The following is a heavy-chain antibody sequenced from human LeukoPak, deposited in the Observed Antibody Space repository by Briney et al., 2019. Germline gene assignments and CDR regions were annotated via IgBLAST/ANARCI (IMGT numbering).Heavy chain of an antibody. CDR1: GGTFSNYA. CDR3: ARLPYSSGWPDP. Sequence: ASVKVSCKASGGTFSNYAISWVRQAPGQGLEWMGWISAYNGNTNYAQKLQGRVTMTTDTSTSTAYMELRSLRSDDTAVYYCARLPYSSGWPDPWGQGTLVTVSS. V-gene: IGHV1-18*01. J-gene: IGHJ5*02. CDR2: ISAYNGNT. D-gene: IGHD6-19*01.